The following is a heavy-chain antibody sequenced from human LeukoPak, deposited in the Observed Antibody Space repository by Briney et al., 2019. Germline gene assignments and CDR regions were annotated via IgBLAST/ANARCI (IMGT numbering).Heavy chain of an antibody. V-gene: IGHV4-61*01. CDR1: GGSVSSGSYY. CDR3: ARDRGALLWFGESRRYFDY. J-gene: IGHJ4*02. Sequence: SGTLSLTCTVSGGSVSSGSYYWSWIRQPPGKGLEWIGYIYYSGSTNYNPSLKSRVTISVDTSKNQFSLKLSSVTAADTAVYYCARDRGALLWFGESRRYFDYWGQGTLVTVSS. D-gene: IGHD3-10*01. CDR2: IYYSGST.